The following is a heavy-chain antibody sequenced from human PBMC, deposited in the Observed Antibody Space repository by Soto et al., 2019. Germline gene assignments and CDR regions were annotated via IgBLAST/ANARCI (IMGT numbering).Heavy chain of an antibody. CDR1: GGSFSGYY. J-gene: IGHJ5*02. CDR3: ASVGSGGAWFDP. D-gene: IGHD3-10*01. CDR2: INHSGST. Sequence: PSETLSLTCAVYGGSFSGYYWSWIRQPPGKGLEWIGEINHSGSTNYNPSLKSRVTISVDTSKNQFSLKLSSVTAADTAVYYCASVGSGGAWFDPWGQGTLVTVSS. V-gene: IGHV4-34*01.